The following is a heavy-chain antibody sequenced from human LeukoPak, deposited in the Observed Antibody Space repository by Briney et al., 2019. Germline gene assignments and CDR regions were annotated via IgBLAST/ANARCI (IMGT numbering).Heavy chain of an antibody. V-gene: IGHV3-74*01. CDR3: ARDHRSYYYDSSGRRFDY. Sequence: GGSLRLSCAASGFTFSSYWMHWVRQAPGKGLVWVSRINSDGSSTSYADSVKGRFTISRDNAKNTLYLQMNSLRAEDTAVYYCARDHRSYYYDSSGRRFDYWGQGTLVTVSS. CDR1: GFTFSSYW. D-gene: IGHD3-22*01. CDR2: INSDGSST. J-gene: IGHJ4*02.